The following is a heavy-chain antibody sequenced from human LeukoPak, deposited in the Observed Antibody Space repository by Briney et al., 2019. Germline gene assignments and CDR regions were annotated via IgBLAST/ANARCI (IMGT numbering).Heavy chain of an antibody. CDR2: IIPIFGTA. Sequence: ASVKVSCKASGGTFSSYAISWVRQAPGQGLEWMGGIIPIFGTANYAQKFQGRVTITADKSTSTAYMELSSLRSEDTAVYYCARVDCSSTSCYARYWFDPWGQGALVTVSS. D-gene: IGHD2-2*01. CDR3: ARVDCSSTSCYARYWFDP. J-gene: IGHJ5*02. CDR1: GGTFSSYA. V-gene: IGHV1-69*06.